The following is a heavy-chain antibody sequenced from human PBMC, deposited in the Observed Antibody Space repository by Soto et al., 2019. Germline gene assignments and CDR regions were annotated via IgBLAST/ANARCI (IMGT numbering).Heavy chain of an antibody. D-gene: IGHD3-3*01. Sequence: QVQLVQSGAEVKKPGSSVKVSCKASGGTFSSYTISWVRQAPGQGLEWMGRIIPILGIANYAQKFQGRVTITAAKSTSTAYMELSSLRSADTAVYYCARKSYYDFWSGYPNYYYYMDVWGKGTTVTVSS. V-gene: IGHV1-69*02. CDR3: ARKSYYDFWSGYPNYYYYMDV. CDR2: IIPILGIA. CDR1: GGTFSSYT. J-gene: IGHJ6*03.